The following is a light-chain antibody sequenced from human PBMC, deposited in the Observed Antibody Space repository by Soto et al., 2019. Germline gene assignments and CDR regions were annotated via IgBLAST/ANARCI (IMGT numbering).Light chain of an antibody. CDR2: AAS. CDR1: QSISSY. Sequence: DIQISQSPSSLSASVGDRVTITCRASQSISSYLAWYQQKPGKAPKLLIYAASTLQSGVPSRFSGSGSGTDFTLTISCLQSEDFATYYCQQYYSYPWTFGQGTKVDIK. CDR3: QQYYSYPWT. V-gene: IGKV1-9*01. J-gene: IGKJ1*01.